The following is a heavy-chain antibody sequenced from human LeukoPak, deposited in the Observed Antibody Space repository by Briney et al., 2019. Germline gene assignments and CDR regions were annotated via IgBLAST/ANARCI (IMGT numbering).Heavy chain of an antibody. J-gene: IGHJ3*02. CDR3: ARVLAPGAFDI. CDR2: IYSGGST. CDR1: GFSLSSYW. D-gene: IGHD3-3*01. V-gene: IGHV3-66*01. Sequence: GGSLRLSCVASGFSLSSYWMAWVRQAPGEGLEGASVIYSGGSTYYADSVKGRFTISRDNAKNSLYLQMNSLGADDTAVYYCARVLAPGAFDIWGQGTMVTVSS.